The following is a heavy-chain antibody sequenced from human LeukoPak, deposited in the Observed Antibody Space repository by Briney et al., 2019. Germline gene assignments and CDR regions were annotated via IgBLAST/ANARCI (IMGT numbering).Heavy chain of an antibody. CDR3: ARGREVAGTVGY. CDR1: GYIFSDYY. Sequence: ASVKVSCKTSGYIFSDYYMHWVRQAPGQGPEWMGWINPNSGGTNYAQKFQGRVTMTRDTSISTGYMELNSLRSDDTAVYYCARGREVAGTVGYWGQGTLVTVSS. J-gene: IGHJ4*02. V-gene: IGHV1-2*02. CDR2: INPNSGGT. D-gene: IGHD6-19*01.